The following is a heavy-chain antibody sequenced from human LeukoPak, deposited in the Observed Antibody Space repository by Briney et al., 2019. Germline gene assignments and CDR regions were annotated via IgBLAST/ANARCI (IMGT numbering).Heavy chain of an antibody. CDR3: ATAVIWSGYYSAFDY. D-gene: IGHD3-3*01. V-gene: IGHV1-3*01. Sequence: GASVKVSCKASGYTFTSYAMHWVRQAPGQRLEWMGWINAGNGNTKYSQKFQGRVTITRDTSASTAYMELSSLRSEDTAVYYCATAVIWSGYYSAFDYWGQGTLVTVSS. J-gene: IGHJ4*02. CDR2: INAGNGNT. CDR1: GYTFTSYA.